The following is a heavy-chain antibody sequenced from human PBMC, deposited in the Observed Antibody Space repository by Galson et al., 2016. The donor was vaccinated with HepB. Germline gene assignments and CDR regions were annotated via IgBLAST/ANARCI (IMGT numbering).Heavy chain of an antibody. J-gene: IGHJ2*01. D-gene: IGHD3-16*01. V-gene: IGHV4-31*03. Sequence: TLSLTCSVSGGSISSGGYLWSWIRQRPGKGLEWIGYIHYTGRTYYTPSLKSRISMSVGTSHFSLELSSVTAEDTGVYFCSRDFNGLGVGSDVEATPLWYFDLWGRGIQVSVSS. CDR2: IHYTGRT. CDR3: SRDFNGLGVGSDVEATPLWYFDL. CDR1: GGSISSGGYL.